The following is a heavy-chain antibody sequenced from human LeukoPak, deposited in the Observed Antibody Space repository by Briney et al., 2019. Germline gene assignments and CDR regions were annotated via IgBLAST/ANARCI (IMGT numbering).Heavy chain of an antibody. V-gene: IGHV3-7*02. J-gene: IGHJ6*02. CDR2: IKHDGSEK. CDR3: AGSDGYTGYYYGMDV. D-gene: IGHD5-24*01. Sequence: PGGSLRLSCATSGFTLSNYWMSWVRQAPGKGLEWVANIKHDGSEKYYVDSVKGRFTISRDNAKNSLYLQMNSLRAEDTAVYYCAGSDGYTGYYYGMDVWGQGTTVTVSS. CDR1: GFTLSNYW.